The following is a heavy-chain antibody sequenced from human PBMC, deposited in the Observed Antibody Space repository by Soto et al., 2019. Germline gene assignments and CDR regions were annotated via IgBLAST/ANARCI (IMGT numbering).Heavy chain of an antibody. D-gene: IGHD3-22*01. CDR3: AKEFPVCSDYYLDTLCDC. J-gene: IGHJ4*02. V-gene: IGHV1-18*04. CDR2: ISAYNGNT. CDR1: GYTFTSYG. Sequence: ASVKVSCKASGYTFTSYGITWVRQAPGQGLEWMGWISAYNGNTNYAQKLQGRVTMTADTSTTTAYMELRSLKSDDTAVYYCAKEFPVCSDYYLDTLCDCWGQGSLVTVSS.